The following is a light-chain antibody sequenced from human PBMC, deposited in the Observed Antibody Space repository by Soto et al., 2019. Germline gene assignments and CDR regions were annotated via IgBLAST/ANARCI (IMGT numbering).Light chain of an antibody. Sequence: EIVMTQSPPTLSVSPGERVTLSCRASQSVSSNLAWYQQKPGQAPKLLIYGASTRATGVPARFSGSGSGTEFTLTISSLQSEDFALYYCQQYNNWRTFGQGTKVDIK. CDR3: QQYNNWRT. V-gene: IGKV3-15*01. J-gene: IGKJ1*01. CDR1: QSVSSN. CDR2: GAS.